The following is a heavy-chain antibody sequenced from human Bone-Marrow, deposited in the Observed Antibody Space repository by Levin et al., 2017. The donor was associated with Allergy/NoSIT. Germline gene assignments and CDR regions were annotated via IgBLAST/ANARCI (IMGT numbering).Heavy chain of an antibody. D-gene: IGHD2-21*02. J-gene: IGHJ4*02. Sequence: ASVKVSCKASGFFVTDYYIHWVRQAPGQGLEVVGKIAPGGGSTTFPQRFQGRLTVTRDTSTSTVYLELNSLRSEDTAVYFCAREVTAVSPGPVFDLWGQGTLVTVSS. V-gene: IGHV1-46*01. CDR1: GFFVTDYY. CDR2: IAPGGGST. CDR3: AREVTAVSPGPVFDL.